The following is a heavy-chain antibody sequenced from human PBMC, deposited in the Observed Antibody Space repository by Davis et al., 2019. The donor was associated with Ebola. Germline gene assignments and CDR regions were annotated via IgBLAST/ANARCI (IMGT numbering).Heavy chain of an antibody. CDR2: IWYEGTDG. J-gene: IGHJ4*02. Sequence: GESLKISCEASGFSFDAYAMHWVRQAPGKGLEWVSSIWYEGTDGNYADSVRGRFIISRDDSKNTLYLQMNSLRAEDTAVYYCARGQYDYIWGSYRPYYFDYWGQGTLVTVSS. D-gene: IGHD3-16*02. V-gene: IGHV3-33*08. CDR3: ARGQYDYIWGSYRPYYFDY. CDR1: GFSFDAYA.